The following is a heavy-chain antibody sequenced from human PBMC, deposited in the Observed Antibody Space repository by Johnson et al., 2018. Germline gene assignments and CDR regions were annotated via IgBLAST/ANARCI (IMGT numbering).Heavy chain of an antibody. CDR1: GFTFEDYV. V-gene: IGHV3-9*01. J-gene: IGHJ1*01. CDR3: TKEEGGSNAGYFQH. Sequence: VQLVQSGGGLVQPGRSLRLSCAASGFTFEDYVLHWVRQIPGKGLELVSRTNWNTGSMGWADSVKGRCTISRDNAKNSLYLHMNSLRAEGTALHSCTKEEGGSNAGYFQHWGQGTLVIVSS. CDR2: TNWNTGSM. D-gene: IGHD2-8*01.